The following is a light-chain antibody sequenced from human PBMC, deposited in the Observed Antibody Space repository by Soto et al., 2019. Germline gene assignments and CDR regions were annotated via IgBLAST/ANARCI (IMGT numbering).Light chain of an antibody. CDR1: SSNIGSNT. J-gene: IGLJ1*01. V-gene: IGLV1-44*01. CDR3: AAWDDSLNGYV. CDR2: SNT. Sequence: QSVLTQPPSASGTPGQRVTISCSGSSSNIGSNTVSWYQQLPGAAPKLLIYSNTQRPSGVPDRFSGSKSGTSASLAISGLQSEHEADYYCAAWDDSLNGYVFGTGTKVTVL.